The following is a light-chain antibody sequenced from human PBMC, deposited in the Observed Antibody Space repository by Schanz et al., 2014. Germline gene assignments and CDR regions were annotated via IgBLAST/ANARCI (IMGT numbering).Light chain of an antibody. Sequence: QSALTQPRSMSGSPGQSVTISCTGTSSDVGGYNFVSWYQHHPGKAPKLMIYDVSNRPSGVSNRFSGSKSGNTASLTISGLQAEDEADYYCSSYTITTTWVFGGGTKVTVL. CDR3: SSYTITTTWV. J-gene: IGLJ3*02. V-gene: IGLV2-14*03. CDR2: DVS. CDR1: SSDVGGYNF.